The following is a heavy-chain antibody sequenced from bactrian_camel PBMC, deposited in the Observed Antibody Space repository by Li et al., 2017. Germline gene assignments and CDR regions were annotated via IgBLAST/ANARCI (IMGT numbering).Heavy chain of an antibody. CDR3: VRTMSSAFAY. V-gene: IGHV3S7*01. Sequence: HVQLVESGGALVQPGGSLRLSCTASGFAFNESRMSWVRQAPGKGLEWVASIWSDGSVTYYADSVKGRFTGSRDNAKNMVYLQMNSLEPEDTAVYYCVRTMSSAFAYWGQGTQVTVS. J-gene: IGHJ6*01. CDR1: GFAFNESR. CDR2: IWSDGSVT.